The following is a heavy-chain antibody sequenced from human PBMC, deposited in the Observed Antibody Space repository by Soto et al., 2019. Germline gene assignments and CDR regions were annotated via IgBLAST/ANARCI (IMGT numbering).Heavy chain of an antibody. CDR1: GGSISSYY. J-gene: IGHJ2*01. CDR3: ARCNGYFDL. D-gene: IGHD4-4*01. V-gene: IGHV4-59*08. Sequence: QVQLQESGPGLVKPSETLSLTCTVSGGSISSYYWSWIRQPPGKGLEWIGYIYYSGSTTYNPSLKXRXTXXVDTSKTEVSLKLSSVTAADTAVYYCARCNGYFDLWGRGTLVTVSS. CDR2: IYYSGST.